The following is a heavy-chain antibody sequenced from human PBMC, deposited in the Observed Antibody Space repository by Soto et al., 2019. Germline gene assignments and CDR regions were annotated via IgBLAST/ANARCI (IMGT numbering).Heavy chain of an antibody. J-gene: IGHJ6*02. CDR1: GYTFTNYY. CDR2: INPSGGST. Sequence: KISCKASGYTFTNYYMHWVRQAPGQGLEWMGIINPSGGSTSYSQIFQGRLTMTWDTSTSTVYMDLSGLRSEDAAVYYCARPQYCSSASCYTGSGSPSTNTFYYGMDVWGQGTTVTVSS. D-gene: IGHD2-2*02. CDR3: ARPQYCSSASCYTGSGSPSTNTFYYGMDV. V-gene: IGHV1-46*01.